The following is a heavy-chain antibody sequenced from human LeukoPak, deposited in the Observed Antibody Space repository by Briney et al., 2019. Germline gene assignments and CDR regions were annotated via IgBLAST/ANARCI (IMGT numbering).Heavy chain of an antibody. D-gene: IGHD3-10*01. CDR2: IYTSGSN. J-gene: IGHJ6*03. V-gene: IGHV4-4*07. CDR3: ARAVGSGSFQTYYYYMDV. CDR1: GGSISSYY. Sequence: PSETLSLTCTVSGGSISSYYWSWIRQPAGKGLEWIGRIYTSGSNNYNPSLKSRVTMSVDTSKNQFSLKLSSVTAADTAVYYCARAVGSGSFQTYYYYMDVWGKGTTVTISS.